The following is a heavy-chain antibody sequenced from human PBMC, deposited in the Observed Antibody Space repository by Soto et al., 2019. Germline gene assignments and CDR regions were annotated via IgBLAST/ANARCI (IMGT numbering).Heavy chain of an antibody. D-gene: IGHD3-10*01. CDR2: ISGSGETT. J-gene: IGHJ4*02. CDR3: VLWPPYYFDY. V-gene: IGHV3-23*01. CDR1: GFTFSSYA. Sequence: EVLLLESGGGLVQPGGSLRLSCAASGFTFSSYAMSWVRQAPGEGLEWVSAISGSGETTYYADSVKGRFTISRDNSKNTLYLQMNSLRADDTAVYYCVLWPPYYFDYWGQGTLVTVSS.